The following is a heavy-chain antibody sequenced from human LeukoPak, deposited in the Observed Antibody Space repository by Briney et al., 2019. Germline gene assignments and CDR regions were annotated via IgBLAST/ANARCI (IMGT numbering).Heavy chain of an antibody. CDR2: IYYSGST. J-gene: IGHJ3*02. V-gene: IGHV4-39*06. D-gene: IGHD3-10*01. CDR1: GGSISSSSYY. CDR3: ARENIGPFRGVSAFDI. Sequence: SETLSLTCTVSGGSISSSSYYWGWLRQPPGKGLEWIGSIYYSGSTYYNPSLKSRVTISVDTSKNQFTLKLSSVTAADTAVYYCARENIGPFRGVSAFDIWGQGTMVTVSS.